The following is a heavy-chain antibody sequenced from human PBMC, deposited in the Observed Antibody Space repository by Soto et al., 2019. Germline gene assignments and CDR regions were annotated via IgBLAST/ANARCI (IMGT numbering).Heavy chain of an antibody. CDR1: GDSIGSYH. CDR3: ARRKYDPWSGYYPTNSFAP. Sequence: PSETLSLTCFVSGDSIGSYHWNWIWHPPGRGLEWIGYIYNRGSVRYNTSLNSRVTISVDRSRNQYTLCLSPVTAAATAMYYCARRKYDPWSGYYPTNSFAPWGPGTLVTVSS. V-gene: IGHV4-59*13. CDR2: IYNRGSV. D-gene: IGHD3-3*01. J-gene: IGHJ5*02.